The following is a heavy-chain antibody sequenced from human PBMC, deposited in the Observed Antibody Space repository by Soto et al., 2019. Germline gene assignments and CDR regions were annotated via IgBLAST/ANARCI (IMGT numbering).Heavy chain of an antibody. Sequence: ASVKVSCKASGGTFSSYTISWVRQAPGQGLEWMGRIIPILGIANYAQKFQGRVTITADKSTSTAYMELSSLRSEDTAVYYCARDKMYGDYDGLGYYYYMDVWGKGTTVTVSS. CDR1: GGTFSSYT. D-gene: IGHD4-17*01. CDR2: IIPILGIA. J-gene: IGHJ6*03. CDR3: ARDKMYGDYDGLGYYYYMDV. V-gene: IGHV1-69*04.